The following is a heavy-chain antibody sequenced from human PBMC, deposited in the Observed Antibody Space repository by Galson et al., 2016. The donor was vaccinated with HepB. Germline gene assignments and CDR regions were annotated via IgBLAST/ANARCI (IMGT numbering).Heavy chain of an antibody. J-gene: IGHJ4*02. CDR1: GYIFTNYG. CDR3: ARDGPHFDY. CDR2: INTYNGNT. Sequence: SVKVSCKASGYIFTNYGISWVRRAPGQGLEWMGWINTYNGNTDYAQKFQGRVTMTTDTSTSTAYMELRSLRSDDTALYYCARDGPHFDYWGQGTLVTVSS. V-gene: IGHV1-18*01.